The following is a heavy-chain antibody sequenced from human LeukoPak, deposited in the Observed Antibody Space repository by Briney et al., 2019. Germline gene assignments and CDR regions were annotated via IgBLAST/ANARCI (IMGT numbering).Heavy chain of an antibody. J-gene: IGHJ3*02. D-gene: IGHD3-9*01. V-gene: IGHV4-38-2*01. CDR1: GYSISSGYY. Sequence: SETLSLTCAVSGYSISSGYYWGWIRQPPGKGLEWIGSIYHSRSTYYNPSLKSRVTISVDTSKNQFPLKLSSVTAADTAVYYCARHLGITIFLIWGQGTMVTVSS. CDR2: IYHSRST. CDR3: ARHLGITIFLI.